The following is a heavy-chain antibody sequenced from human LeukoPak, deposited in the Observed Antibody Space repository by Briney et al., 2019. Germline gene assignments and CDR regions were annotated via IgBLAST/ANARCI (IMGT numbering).Heavy chain of an antibody. D-gene: IGHD3-10*01. CDR3: AKEYGSGSYPN. J-gene: IGHJ4*02. V-gene: IGHV3-33*06. Sequence: GGSLRLSCAASGFTFSSYGMHWVRQAPGKGLEWVAVIWYDGSNKYYAGSVKGRFTISRDNSKNTLYLQMNSLRAEDTAVYYCAKEYGSGSYPNWGQGTLVTVSS. CDR2: IWYDGSNK. CDR1: GFTFSSYG.